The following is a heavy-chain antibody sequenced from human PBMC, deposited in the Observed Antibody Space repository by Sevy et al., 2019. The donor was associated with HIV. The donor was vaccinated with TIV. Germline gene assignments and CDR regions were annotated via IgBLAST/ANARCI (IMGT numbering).Heavy chain of an antibody. CDR1: GFTFSSYS. CDR2: ISSGSSYI. D-gene: IGHD3-22*01. J-gene: IGHJ4*01. CDR3: ATSRRDYYNYYFDY. V-gene: IGHV3-21*01. Sequence: GGSLRLSCAASGFTFSSYSMNWVRQAPGKGLEWVSSISSGSSYIYYADSVKGRFTISRDNAKNSVFLQMNSLRAEDTAVYFCATSRRDYYNYYFDYWGHGTLVTVSS.